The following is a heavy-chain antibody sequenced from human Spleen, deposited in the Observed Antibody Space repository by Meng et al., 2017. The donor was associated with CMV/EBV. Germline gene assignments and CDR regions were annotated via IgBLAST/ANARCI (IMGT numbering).Heavy chain of an antibody. CDR1: GFTFSSYS. V-gene: IGHV3-48*04. CDR2: ISSSSSTI. D-gene: IGHD3-3*01. J-gene: IGHJ4*02. Sequence: GESLKISCAASGFTFSSYSMNWVRQAPGKGLEWVSYISSSSSTIYYADSVKGRFTISRDNAKNSLYLQMNSLRAEDMAVYYCARDSYGRHYDFWSGYYMDWGQGTLVTVSS. CDR3: ARDSYGRHYDFWSGYYMD.